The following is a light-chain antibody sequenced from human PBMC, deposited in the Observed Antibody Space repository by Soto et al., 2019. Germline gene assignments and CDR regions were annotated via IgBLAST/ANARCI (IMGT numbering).Light chain of an antibody. CDR1: QSVSSNY. J-gene: IGKJ1*01. CDR2: GAS. Sequence: EIVLTQSPGTLSLSPGERVTLSCRASQSVSSNYLAWYQQKPGQAPRLLIYGASSRATGIPDRFSGSGSGTDFTLTISRLEPEDFAVYYCQQYGSSPPWTFGQGTKVDSK. V-gene: IGKV3-20*01. CDR3: QQYGSSPPWT.